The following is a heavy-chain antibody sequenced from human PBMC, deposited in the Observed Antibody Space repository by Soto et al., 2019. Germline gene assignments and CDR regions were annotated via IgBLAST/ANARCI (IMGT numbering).Heavy chain of an antibody. CDR3: ARVPHWDDSSGYYSFLLNI. J-gene: IGHJ3*02. CDR1: GGSVSSGSYY. D-gene: IGHD3-22*01. CDR2: IYYSGST. V-gene: IGHV4-61*01. Sequence: SSETLSLTCTVSGGSVSSGSYYWSWIRQPPGKGLEWIGYIYYSGSTNYNPSLKSRVTISVDTSKNQFSLKLSSVTAADTAVYYCARVPHWDDSSGYYSFLLNIWGQGTMVTVSS.